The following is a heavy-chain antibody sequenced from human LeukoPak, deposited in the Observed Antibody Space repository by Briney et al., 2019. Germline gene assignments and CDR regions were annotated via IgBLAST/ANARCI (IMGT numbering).Heavy chain of an antibody. CDR3: ARGKTIGYSSSWYGRGVFDI. D-gene: IGHD6-13*01. CDR1: GGSFSGYY. Sequence: PSETLSPTCAVSGGSFSGYYWSWIRQPPGKGLEWIGEINNSGSTNYNPSLKSRVTISVDTSKNQFSLKLSSVTAADTAVYYCARGKTIGYSSSWYGRGVFDIWGQGTMVTVSS. CDR2: INNSGST. J-gene: IGHJ3*02. V-gene: IGHV4-34*01.